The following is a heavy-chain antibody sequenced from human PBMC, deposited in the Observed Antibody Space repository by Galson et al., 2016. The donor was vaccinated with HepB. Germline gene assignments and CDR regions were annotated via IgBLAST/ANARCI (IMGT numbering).Heavy chain of an antibody. CDR1: GGSISSTNW. CDR3: ARERGYDSRGYYETDY. Sequence: ETLSLTCAVSGGSISSTNWWSWVRQPPGKGLEWIGEISHSGSTSYNPSLKSRVIISVDKSKNQFSLNVNSVTAADTAVYYCARERGYDSRGYYETDYWGQGTLVTVSS. D-gene: IGHD3-22*01. J-gene: IGHJ4*02. CDR2: ISHSGST. V-gene: IGHV4-4*02.